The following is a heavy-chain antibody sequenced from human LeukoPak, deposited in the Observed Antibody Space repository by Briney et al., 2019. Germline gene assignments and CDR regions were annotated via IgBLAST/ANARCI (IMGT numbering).Heavy chain of an antibody. V-gene: IGHV4-38-2*02. CDR2: IYHSGST. J-gene: IGHJ4*02. D-gene: IGHD1-1*01. Sequence: SETLSLTCTVSGYSISSGYYWGWIRQPPGKGLEWIGSIYHSGSTYYNPSLKSRVTISVDTSKNQFSLKLSSVTAADTAVYYCARGANWNAPFDCWGQGTLVTVSS. CDR3: ARGANWNAPFDC. CDR1: GYSISSGYY.